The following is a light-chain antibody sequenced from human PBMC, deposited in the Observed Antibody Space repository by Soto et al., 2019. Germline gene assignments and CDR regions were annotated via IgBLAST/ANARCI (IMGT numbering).Light chain of an antibody. CDR2: EDN. Sequence: NFMLTQPHSVSESPGKTVTISCTRSSGSIASNYAQWYQQRPGSAPTTVIYEDNQRPSGVPDRFSGSIDSSSNSASLTISGLKTEDEADYYCQSYDSSKKGVFGTGTKVTVL. V-gene: IGLV6-57*04. CDR1: SGSIASNY. CDR3: QSYDSSKKGV. J-gene: IGLJ1*01.